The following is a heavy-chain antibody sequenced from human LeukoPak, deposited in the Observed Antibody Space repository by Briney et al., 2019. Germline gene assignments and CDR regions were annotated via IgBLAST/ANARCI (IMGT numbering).Heavy chain of an antibody. CDR1: GFSLTTSGMC. V-gene: IGHV2-70*11. CDR3: ARIITATEAFDI. D-gene: IGHD5-18*01. J-gene: IGHJ3*02. CDR2: IDWDDDK. Sequence: SGPALVKPTQTLTLTCTFSGFSLTTSGMCVSWIRQPPGKALEWLARIDWDDDKHYSTSLKTRVTISKDTSKNQVVLTMTNMDPVDTATYYRARIITATEAFDIWGQGTMVTVSS.